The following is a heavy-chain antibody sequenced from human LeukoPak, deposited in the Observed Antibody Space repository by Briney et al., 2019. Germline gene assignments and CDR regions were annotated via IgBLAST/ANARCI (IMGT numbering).Heavy chain of an antibody. Sequence: PGGSLRLSCAASGFTVSSNYMSWVRQAPGKGLEWVSVIYSGGSTYYADSVKGRFTISRDNSKNTLYLQMNSLRAEDTAVYYCARVWSGWFGESYKGGGYCFDYWGQGTLVTVSS. D-gene: IGHD3-10*01. CDR2: IYSGGST. CDR1: GFTVSSNY. CDR3: ARVWSGWFGESYKGGGYCFDY. V-gene: IGHV3-53*01. J-gene: IGHJ4*02.